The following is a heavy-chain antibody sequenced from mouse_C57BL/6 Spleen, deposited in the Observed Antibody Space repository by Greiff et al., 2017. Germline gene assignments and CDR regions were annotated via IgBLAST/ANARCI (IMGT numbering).Heavy chain of an antibody. J-gene: IGHJ2*01. Sequence: VKLMESGPELVKPGASVKISCKASGYAFSSSWMNWVKQRPGQGLEWIGRIYPGDGDTNYNGKFKGKATLTADKSSSTAYMQLSSLTSEDSAVYFCARDGYGYWGQGTTLTVSS. CDR2: IYPGDGDT. V-gene: IGHV1-82*01. CDR1: GYAFSSSW. CDR3: ARDGYGY. D-gene: IGHD2-2*01.